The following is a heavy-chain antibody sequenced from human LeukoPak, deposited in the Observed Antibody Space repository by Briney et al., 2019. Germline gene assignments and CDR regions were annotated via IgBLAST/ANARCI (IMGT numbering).Heavy chain of an antibody. CDR2: ISGSGGNT. J-gene: IGHJ4*02. V-gene: IGHV3-23*01. Sequence: GGSLRLSCAASGFTFSSYWMHWVRHAPGRGLEWVSSISGSGGNTYYADSVKGRFTISRDNSKNTMYLQMNRLRAEDAAVYYCARLTTVTTDWGQGTLVTVSS. CDR1: GFTFSSYW. CDR3: ARLTTVTTD. D-gene: IGHD4-17*01.